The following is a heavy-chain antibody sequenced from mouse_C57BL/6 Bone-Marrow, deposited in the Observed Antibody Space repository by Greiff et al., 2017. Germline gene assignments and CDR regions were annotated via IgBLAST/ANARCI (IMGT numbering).Heavy chain of an antibody. CDR1: GYTFTDYY. CDR3: ARDDYYSKAWFAY. J-gene: IGHJ3*01. D-gene: IGHD2-5*01. V-gene: IGHV1-19*01. CDR2: INPYNGGT. Sequence: VQLQQSGPVLVKPGASVKMSCKASGYTFTDYYMNWVKQSHGKSLEWIGVINPYNGGTSYNQKFKGKATLTVDKSSSTAYMELNSLTSEDSAVYYCARDDYYSKAWFAYWGQGTLVTVSA.